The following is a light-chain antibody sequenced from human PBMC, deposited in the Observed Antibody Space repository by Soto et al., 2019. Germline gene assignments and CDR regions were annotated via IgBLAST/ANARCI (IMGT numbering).Light chain of an antibody. V-gene: IGKV3-20*01. Sequence: EIVLTQSPGTLSLSPGERATLSCRASQSVSSNYLAWYQQKPGQTPRLLIYGASSRATGIPDWFSGSGSGTDFTLTFSSLEPEDFAVYYCQQYGSSPLTFGGGTKVEIK. CDR1: QSVSSNY. CDR2: GAS. J-gene: IGKJ4*01. CDR3: QQYGSSPLT.